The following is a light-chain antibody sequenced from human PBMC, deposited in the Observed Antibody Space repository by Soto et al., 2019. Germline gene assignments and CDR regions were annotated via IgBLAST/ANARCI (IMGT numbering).Light chain of an antibody. CDR3: SSYTSSRAYV. J-gene: IGLJ1*01. CDR1: SSDVGGYNY. CDR2: EVS. Sequence: QSVLTQPASVSGSRGRSITISCTGTSSDVGGYNYVFWYQQQSGKAPKLMIHEVSNRPSGVSNRFSGSKSGNTASLTISGLQAEDEADYYCSSYTSSRAYVFGIGTKVTVL. V-gene: IGLV2-14*01.